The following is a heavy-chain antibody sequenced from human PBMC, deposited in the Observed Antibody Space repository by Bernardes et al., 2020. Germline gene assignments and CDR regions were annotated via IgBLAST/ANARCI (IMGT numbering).Heavy chain of an antibody. CDR2: INHSGST. Sequence: SETLSLTCAVYGGSFSGYYWSWIRQPPGKGLEWIGEINHSGSTNYNPSLKSRVTISVDTSKNQFSLKLSSVTAADTAVYYCARRRGSYDYIWGSYRYRDPCFDYWGQGTLVTVSS. V-gene: IGHV4-34*01. CDR3: ARRRGSYDYIWGSYRYRDPCFDY. J-gene: IGHJ4*02. D-gene: IGHD3-16*02. CDR1: GGSFSGYY.